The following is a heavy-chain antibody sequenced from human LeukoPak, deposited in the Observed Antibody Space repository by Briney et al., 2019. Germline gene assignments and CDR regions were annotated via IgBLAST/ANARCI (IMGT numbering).Heavy chain of an antibody. J-gene: IGHJ4*02. Sequence: SQTLSLTCAISGDSVSSNSAPWNWIRQPPSRGLEWLGRTYYRSKWYNEYAVSVKSRITINPDTSKNQFSLQLNSVTPGDTAVYYCARTVGGHFDYWGQGTLVTVSS. CDR2: TYYRSKWYN. D-gene: IGHD1-26*01. CDR1: GDSVSSNSAP. CDR3: ARTVGGHFDY. V-gene: IGHV6-1*01.